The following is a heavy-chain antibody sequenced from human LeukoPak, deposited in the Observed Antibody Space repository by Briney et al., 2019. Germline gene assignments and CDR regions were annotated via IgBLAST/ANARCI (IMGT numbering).Heavy chain of an antibody. D-gene: IGHD5-12*01. Sequence: GGSLRLSCAASGFTFSSYAMSWVRQAPGKGLEWVSAISGSGGSTYYADSVKGRFTISRDNSKNTLYLQMNSLRAQDTAVYYCAKDPESPYEPPPRYYFDYWGQGTLVTVSS. J-gene: IGHJ4*02. CDR1: GFTFSSYA. V-gene: IGHV3-23*01. CDR3: AKDPESPYEPPPRYYFDY. CDR2: ISGSGGST.